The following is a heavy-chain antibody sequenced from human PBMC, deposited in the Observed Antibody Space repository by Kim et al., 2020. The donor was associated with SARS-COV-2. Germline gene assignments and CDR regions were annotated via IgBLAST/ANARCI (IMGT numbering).Heavy chain of an antibody. CDR3: ARRRIAAAGYIDY. D-gene: IGHD6-13*01. J-gene: IGHJ4*02. Sequence: NPSLKRRVTLSVDTAKDQFSLKRSSVTAADTAVYYCARRRIAAAGYIDYWGQGTLVTVSS. V-gene: IGHV4-39*01.